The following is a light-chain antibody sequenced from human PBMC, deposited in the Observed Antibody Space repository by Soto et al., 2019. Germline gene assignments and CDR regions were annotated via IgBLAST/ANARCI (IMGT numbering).Light chain of an antibody. CDR1: ALPKQY. V-gene: IGLV3-25*03. Sequence: SYELTQPPSVSVSPGQTARITCSGDALPKQYTFWYQQKPGQAPVLMIYEDILWPSGIPERFSGSSSGTTVTLTISGVQAEDEADYYCQSADSSGAYVVFGGGTQLTVL. CDR3: QSADSSGAYVV. J-gene: IGLJ2*01. CDR2: EDI.